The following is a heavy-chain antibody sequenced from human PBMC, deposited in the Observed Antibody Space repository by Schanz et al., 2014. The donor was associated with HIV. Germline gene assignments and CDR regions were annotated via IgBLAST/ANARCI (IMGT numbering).Heavy chain of an antibody. CDR2: IRVSGRST. CDR3: ARDYHWNWFDP. J-gene: IGHJ5*02. D-gene: IGHD1-20*01. V-gene: IGHV3-NL1*01. CDR1: GFTFNSYG. Sequence: QVQLVESGGGVVQPGRSLRLSCAASGFTFNSYGMHWVRQAPGKGLEWVSGIRVSGRSTYYADSVKGRFTISRDNTKNSLYLQMNSLRAEDTAVYYCARDYHWNWFDPWGQGTLVTVSS.